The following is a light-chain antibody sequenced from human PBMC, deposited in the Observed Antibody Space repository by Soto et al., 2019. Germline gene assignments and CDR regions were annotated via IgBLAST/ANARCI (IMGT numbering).Light chain of an antibody. CDR3: GTWDSSLSAGV. CDR1: SSNIGSNS. J-gene: IGLJ2*01. V-gene: IGLV1-51*01. Sequence: QSVLTQPPSVSAAPGQKVTISCSGSSSNIGSNSVSWYQQVPGTAPKLLIYDNNKRPSGIPDQFSGSKSGTSATLGITGLQTGDEADYYCGTWDSSLSAGVFGGGTKVTVL. CDR2: DNN.